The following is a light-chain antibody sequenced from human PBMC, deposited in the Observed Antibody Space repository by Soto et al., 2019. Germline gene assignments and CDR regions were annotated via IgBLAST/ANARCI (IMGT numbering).Light chain of an antibody. CDR3: QQYGSSPIT. V-gene: IGKV3-20*01. J-gene: IGKJ5*01. CDR1: QSVSSIY. CDR2: AIS. Sequence: EIVLTQSPGTLSLSPGERATLSCRASQSVSSIYLAWYQQKPGQAPSLLIYAISSRATGIPDRFSGSGSGTDISLTISRLEPEDFAVYYCQQYGSSPITFGQGTRLDIK.